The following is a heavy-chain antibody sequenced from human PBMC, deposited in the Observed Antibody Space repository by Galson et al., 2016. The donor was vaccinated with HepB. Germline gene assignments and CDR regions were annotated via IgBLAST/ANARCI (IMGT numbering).Heavy chain of an antibody. CDR3: AKDMNDRGFDY. J-gene: IGHJ4*02. Sequence: SLRLSCAASGFTFSTFGMHWVRQAPGKGLEWVAVIGYDGSNKFHADSVKGRFAISRDNSKNTLYLQMNSLRAEDTVVYYCAKDMNDRGFDYWGQGILVTVST. CDR2: IGYDGSNK. CDR1: GFTFSTFG. V-gene: IGHV3-33*03. D-gene: IGHD1-1*01.